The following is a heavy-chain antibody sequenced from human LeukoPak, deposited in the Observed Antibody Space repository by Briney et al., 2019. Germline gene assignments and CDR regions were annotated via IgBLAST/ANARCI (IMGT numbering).Heavy chain of an antibody. CDR3: ARTHAVAATPIWI. D-gene: IGHD2-15*01. CDR1: GFTFSTYN. CDR2: IYSVGST. Sequence: GGSLRLSCAASGFTFSTYNMNWVRQVPGKGLEWVSVIYSVGSTYYADSVKGRFTISRDNSKDTLYLQMNSLRAEDTAVYYCARTHAVAATPIWIWGRGTVFTVSS. V-gene: IGHV3-66*01. J-gene: IGHJ3*02.